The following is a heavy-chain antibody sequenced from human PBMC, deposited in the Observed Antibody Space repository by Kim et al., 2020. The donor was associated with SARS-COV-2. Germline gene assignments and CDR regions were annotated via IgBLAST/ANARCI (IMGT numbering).Heavy chain of an antibody. J-gene: IGHJ6*02. V-gene: IGHV3-30*01. Sequence: RFTISRDNSKNTLYLQMNSLRAEDTAVYYCARGGITIFGVVKGYYYGMDVWGQGTTVTVSS. D-gene: IGHD3-3*01. CDR3: ARGGITIFGVVKGYYYGMDV.